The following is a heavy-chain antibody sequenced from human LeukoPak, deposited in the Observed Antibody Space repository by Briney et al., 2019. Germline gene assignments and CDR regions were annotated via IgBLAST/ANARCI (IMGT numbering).Heavy chain of an antibody. J-gene: IGHJ4*02. D-gene: IGHD1-1*01. CDR3: ARDHRGDNYPNLDS. CDR2: MNPNSGNT. V-gene: IGHV1-8*01. Sequence: ASVKASCKASGYTFTSYDINWVRQATGQGLEWMGWMNPNSGNTGYAQKFQGRVTMTRSTSISTAYMELSSLRSEDTAVYYCARDHRGDNYPNLDSWGQGTLITVSS. CDR1: GYTFTSYD.